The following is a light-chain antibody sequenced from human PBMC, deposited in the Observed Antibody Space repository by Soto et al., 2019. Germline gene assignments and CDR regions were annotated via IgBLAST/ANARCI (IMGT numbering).Light chain of an antibody. V-gene: IGKV3-15*01. J-gene: IGKJ2*01. Sequence: EIVMTQSPATLSVSPGERATLSCRASQDVSTSLAWYQQKPGQAPRLLIYGASTRATGIPARFSGSGSGTDFTLTISSLQSEDFAVYYCHQYNNWPPYSFGQGTKLEIK. CDR3: HQYNNWPPYS. CDR2: GAS. CDR1: QDVSTS.